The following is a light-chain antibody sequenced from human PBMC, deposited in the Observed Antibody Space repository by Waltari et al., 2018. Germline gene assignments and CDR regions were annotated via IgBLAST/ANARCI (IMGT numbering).Light chain of an antibody. Sequence: SYELTQPPSVSVSPGPTARIPGSGAVLSTRYAYWYQQKSGQAPVLVIYEDRKRPSGIPERFSGSSSGTMATLTISGAQVEDEADYYCYSADSSGNHGGVFGGGTKLTVL. V-gene: IGLV3-10*01. CDR3: YSADSSGNHGGV. CDR1: VLSTRY. CDR2: EDR. J-gene: IGLJ3*02.